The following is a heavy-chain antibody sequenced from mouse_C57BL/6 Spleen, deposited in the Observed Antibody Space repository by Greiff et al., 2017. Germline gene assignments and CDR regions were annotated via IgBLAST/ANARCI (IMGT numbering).Heavy chain of an antibody. D-gene: IGHD2-4*01. V-gene: IGHV5-17*01. CDR3: ARDDYDAWDC. CDR1: GFTFSDYG. CDR2: ISSGSSTI. J-gene: IGHJ2*01. Sequence: EVKLVESGGGLVKPGGSLKLSCAASGFTFSDYGMHWVRQAPEKGLEWVAYISSGSSTIYYADTVKGRFTISRDNAKNTLFLQMTSLRSEDTALYYCARDDYDAWDCWGQGTTLTVAS.